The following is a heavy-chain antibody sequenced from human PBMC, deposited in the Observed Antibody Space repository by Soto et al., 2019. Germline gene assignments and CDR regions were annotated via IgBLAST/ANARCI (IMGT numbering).Heavy chain of an antibody. J-gene: IGHJ4*02. V-gene: IGHV3-30*18. CDR1: GFTFSSYG. CDR3: AKDRRKVVVAAPFDS. D-gene: IGHD2-15*01. Sequence: QVQLVESGGGVVQPGRSLRLSCAASGFTFSSYGMHWVRQAPGKGLEWVAVISYDGSNKYYADSVKGRFTISRDNSXXTLYLQMNSLRAEDTAVYYCAKDRRKVVVAAPFDSWGQGTLVTVSS. CDR2: ISYDGSNK.